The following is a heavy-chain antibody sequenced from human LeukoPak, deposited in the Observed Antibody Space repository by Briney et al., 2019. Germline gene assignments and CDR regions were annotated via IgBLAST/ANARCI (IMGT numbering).Heavy chain of an antibody. CDR3: AKDSNPAGYYYMDV. J-gene: IGHJ6*03. CDR2: IWYDGSNK. D-gene: IGHD1-14*01. V-gene: IGHV3-33*06. Sequence: PGRSLRLSCAASGFTFSSYGMYWVRQARGKGLDWVAVIWYDGSNKYYADSAKGRFTISRDNSKNTLYLQMNSLRAEDTAVYYCAKDSNPAGYYYMDVWGKGTTVTVSS. CDR1: GFTFSSYG.